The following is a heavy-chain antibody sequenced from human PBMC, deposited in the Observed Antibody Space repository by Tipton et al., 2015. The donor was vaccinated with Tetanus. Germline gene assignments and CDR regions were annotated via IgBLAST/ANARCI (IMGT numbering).Heavy chain of an antibody. CDR1: GYTFTNAW. CDR3: ARRRSAVLSGAYHWYFDL. D-gene: IGHD3-3*01. Sequence: QLVQSGAEVKKPGESLKISCQASGYTFTNAWIGWVRQLPGRGLEWMGIVDPRDSQATYGPSFQGQVTLSADRSINVAYLQWGSLKASDTGLYYCARRRSAVLSGAYHWYFDLWGRGTLVGVSS. V-gene: IGHV5-51*01. J-gene: IGHJ2*01. CDR2: VDPRDSQA.